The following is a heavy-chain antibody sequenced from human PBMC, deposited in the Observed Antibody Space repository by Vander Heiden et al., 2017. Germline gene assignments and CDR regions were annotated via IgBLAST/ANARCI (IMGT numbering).Heavy chain of an antibody. D-gene: IGHD3-10*01. CDR1: GFTLSDYY. CDR3: ARDRWYYGSGSYYKQVLDY. V-gene: IGHV3-11*01. J-gene: IGHJ4*02. CDR2: IRSSGSTI. Sequence: QVQLVESGGGLVNPGGSLRLSCAASGFTLSDYYLGWIRQAPGKGLEWVSYIRSSGSTIYYADSVKGRFTISRDNAKNSLYLQMNSLRAEDTAVYYCARDRWYYGSGSYYKQVLDYWGQGTLVTVSS.